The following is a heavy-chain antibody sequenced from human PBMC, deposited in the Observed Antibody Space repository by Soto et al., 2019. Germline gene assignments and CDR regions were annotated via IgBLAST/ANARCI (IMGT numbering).Heavy chain of an antibody. D-gene: IGHD3-16*02. CDR1: GFTFSSYG. V-gene: IGHV3-30*18. Sequence: QVQLVESGGGVVQPGRSLRLSCAASGFTFSSYGMHWVRQAPGKGLEWVAGISYDGSNKYYADSVKGRFTISRDNSKNTLYLQMNSLRAEDTAVYYCAKDYYDYLWGSYRYTGNDYFDYWGQGTLVTVSS. J-gene: IGHJ4*02. CDR3: AKDYYDYLWGSYRYTGNDYFDY. CDR2: ISYDGSNK.